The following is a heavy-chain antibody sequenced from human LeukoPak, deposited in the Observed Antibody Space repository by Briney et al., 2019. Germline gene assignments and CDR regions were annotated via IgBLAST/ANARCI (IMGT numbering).Heavy chain of an antibody. CDR1: GGYIVSYY. CDR3: AREGDYGDYSKSFYYMDV. D-gene: IGHD4-17*01. Sequence: PSETLSLTCTVSGGYIVSYYWSWIRQSAGKGLEWIGRIHTSENTDYNPSLKSRVTMSVDMSTSQFSLRLTSVTAADTAVYYCAREGDYGDYSKSFYYMDVWGKGTTVTVSS. CDR2: IHTSENT. J-gene: IGHJ6*03. V-gene: IGHV4-4*07.